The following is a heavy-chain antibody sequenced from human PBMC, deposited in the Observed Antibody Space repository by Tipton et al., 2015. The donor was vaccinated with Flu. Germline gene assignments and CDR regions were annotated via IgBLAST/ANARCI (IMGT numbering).Heavy chain of an antibody. V-gene: IGHV4-39*07. CDR3: AREKDGSGSEYFQH. D-gene: IGHD6-19*01. Sequence: GASISSRSYYWGWIRQPPGKGLEWIGCIYSSGSTYYNPSLKSRVTISLDTSKNQFSLKLSSVTAADTAVYYCAREKDGSGSEYFQHWGQGTLVTVSS. J-gene: IGHJ1*01. CDR1: GASISSRSYY. CDR2: IYSSGST.